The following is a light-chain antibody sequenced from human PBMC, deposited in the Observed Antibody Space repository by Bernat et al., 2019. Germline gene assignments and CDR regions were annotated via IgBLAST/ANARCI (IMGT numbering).Light chain of an antibody. CDR3: SSYTSTITPYV. CDR1: GSDISAYNY. Sequence: QSALTQPASVSGSPGQSITISCTGTGSDISAYNYVSWYQQHPGKAPRLMIYGVSDRPSGVSVRFSGSKSGYTASLTISGLQAEDEADYYCSSYTSTITPYVFGTGTKVTVL. J-gene: IGLJ1*01. V-gene: IGLV2-14*03. CDR2: GVS.